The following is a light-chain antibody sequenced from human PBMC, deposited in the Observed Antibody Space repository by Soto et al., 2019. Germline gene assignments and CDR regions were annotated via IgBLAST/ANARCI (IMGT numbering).Light chain of an antibody. CDR3: VLYMGSGIVI. V-gene: IGLV8-61*01. J-gene: IGLJ2*01. Sequence: QTVVTQEPSFSVSPGGTVTLSCGLNSGSVSTTYYPSWYQQTPGQAPRTLIYNTNTRSSGVPDRFSGSILENKAALTITGAQADDESDYYCVLYMGSGIVILGGGTKLTAL. CDR2: NTN. CDR1: SGSVSTTYY.